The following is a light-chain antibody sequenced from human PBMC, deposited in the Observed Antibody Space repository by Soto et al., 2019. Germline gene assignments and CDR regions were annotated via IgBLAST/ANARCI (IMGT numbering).Light chain of an antibody. CDR1: SSDVGGYNY. CDR3: SSYAGSSNV. V-gene: IGLV2-8*01. Sequence: QSALTQPPSASGSPGQSVAISCTGTSSDVGGYNYVSWYQQHPGKAPKLMIYEVNKRPSGVPDRFSGSKSGNTASLTVSGLQAEDEADYYCSSYAGSSNVVGTGTNVTVL. J-gene: IGLJ1*01. CDR2: EVN.